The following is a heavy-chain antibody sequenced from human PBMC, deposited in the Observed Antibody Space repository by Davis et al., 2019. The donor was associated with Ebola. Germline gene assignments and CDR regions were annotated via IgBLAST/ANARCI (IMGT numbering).Heavy chain of an antibody. CDR2: INSDGSST. D-gene: IGHD3-10*01. Sequence: PGGSLRLSCAASGFTFSSYWMHWVRQAPGKGLVWVSRINSDGSSTSYADSVKGRFTISRDNAKNSLYLQMNSLGAEDTAVYYCARDSITMVEYYYYGMDVWGQGTTVTVSS. CDR3: ARDSITMVEYYYYGMDV. V-gene: IGHV3-74*01. J-gene: IGHJ6*02. CDR1: GFTFSSYW.